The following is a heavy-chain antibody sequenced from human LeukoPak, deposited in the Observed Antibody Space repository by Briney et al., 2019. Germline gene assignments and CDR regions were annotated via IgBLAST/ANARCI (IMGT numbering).Heavy chain of an antibody. CDR3: VKGALLRLLEWLLFRRIFDY. J-gene: IGHJ4*02. D-gene: IGHD3-3*01. V-gene: IGHV3-30*02. CDR1: GFTFSSYG. CDR2: IRYDGSNK. Sequence: PGGSLRLSCAASGFTFSSYGMHWVRQAPGKGLEWVAFIRYDGSNKYYADSMKGRFTISRDNSKNTLYLQMNSLRAEDTAVYYCVKGALLRLLEWLLFRRIFDYWGQGTLVTVSS.